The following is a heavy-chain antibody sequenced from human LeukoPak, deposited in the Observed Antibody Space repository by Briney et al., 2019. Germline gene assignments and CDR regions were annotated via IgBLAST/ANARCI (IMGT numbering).Heavy chain of an antibody. J-gene: IGHJ4*02. D-gene: IGHD3-10*01. CDR2: ISGSGGST. Sequence: GGSLRLSCAASGFTFSSYAMSWVRQAPGKGLEWVSAISGSGGSTYYADSVKGRFTISRDNPKNTLYLQMNSLRAEDTAVYYCARGTFGSLDLYYFDYWGQGTLVTVSS. CDR3: ARGTFGSLDLYYFDY. V-gene: IGHV3-23*01. CDR1: GFTFSSYA.